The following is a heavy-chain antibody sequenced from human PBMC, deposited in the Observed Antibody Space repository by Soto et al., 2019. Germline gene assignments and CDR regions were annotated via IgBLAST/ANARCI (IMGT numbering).Heavy chain of an antibody. CDR3: ARLSPSISSCLDY. CDR2: IYHSGST. Sequence: PSETLSLTCTVSGGSISSYYWSWIRQPPGKGLEWIGYIYHSGSTYYNPSLKSRVTISVDRSKNQFSLKLSSVTAADTAVYYCARLSPSISSCLDYWGQGTLVTVSS. J-gene: IGHJ4*02. D-gene: IGHD6-13*01. CDR1: GGSISSYY. V-gene: IGHV4-59*12.